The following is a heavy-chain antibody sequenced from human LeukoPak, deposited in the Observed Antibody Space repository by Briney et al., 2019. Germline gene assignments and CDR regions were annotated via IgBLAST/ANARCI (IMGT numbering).Heavy chain of an antibody. V-gene: IGHV4-59*01. Sequence: SETLSLNCSVSGGSISNYYWSWIRQPPGKGLEWIGYIYYSGSTNYNPSLKSRVTISVDTSKNQFSLKLSSVTAADTAVYYCARGLVEDYGGPIDYWGQGTLVTVSS. CDR2: IYYSGST. CDR1: GGSISNYY. D-gene: IGHD4-23*01. J-gene: IGHJ4*02. CDR3: ARGLVEDYGGPIDY.